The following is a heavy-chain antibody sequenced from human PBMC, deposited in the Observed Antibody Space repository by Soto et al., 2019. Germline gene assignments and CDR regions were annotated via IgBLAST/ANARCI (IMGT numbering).Heavy chain of an antibody. V-gene: IGHV4-31*03. Sequence: PSATLSLTCTVSGGSISSGGYYWSWIRQHPGKGLEWIGYIYYSGSTYYNPSLKSRVTISVDTSKNHFSLKLSSVTAADTAVYYCARAIFEVGSGYRTDYFDYWGQGTLVTVPQ. CDR3: ARAIFEVGSGYRTDYFDY. CDR2: IYYSGST. CDR1: GGSISSGGYY. D-gene: IGHD3-22*01. J-gene: IGHJ4*02.